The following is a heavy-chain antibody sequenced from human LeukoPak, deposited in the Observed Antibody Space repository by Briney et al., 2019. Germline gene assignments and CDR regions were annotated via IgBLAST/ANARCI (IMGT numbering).Heavy chain of an antibody. Sequence: TGGSLRLSCAASGFTFSSYEMNWVRQAPGKGLEWVSYISSSGSTIYYADSVKGRFTISRDNAKNSLYLQMNSLRAEDTAVYYCARSVADGAFDIWGQGTMVTVSS. CDR3: ARSVADGAFDI. V-gene: IGHV3-48*03. J-gene: IGHJ3*02. CDR1: GFTFSSYE. D-gene: IGHD6-19*01. CDR2: ISSSGSTI.